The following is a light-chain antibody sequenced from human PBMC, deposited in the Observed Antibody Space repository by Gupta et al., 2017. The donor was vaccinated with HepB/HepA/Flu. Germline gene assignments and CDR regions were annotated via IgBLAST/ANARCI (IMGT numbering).Light chain of an antibody. CDR1: QSLSDTY. CDR2: ATS. J-gene: IGKJ3*01. CDR3: QQYSTSSFT. Sequence: EIVLTQSPGTLSVSPGERATLSCRASQSLSDTYLAWYQQKPGQAPRLVIYATSNRATGIPDRFSGSGSGADFTLTISRLEPEDFAVYYCQQYSTSSFTFGPGIKVDIK. V-gene: IGKV3-20*01.